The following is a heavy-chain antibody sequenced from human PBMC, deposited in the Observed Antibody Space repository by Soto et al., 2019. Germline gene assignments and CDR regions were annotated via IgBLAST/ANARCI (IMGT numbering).Heavy chain of an antibody. J-gene: IGHJ4*02. CDR2: INAGNGNT. V-gene: IGHV1-3*01. CDR3: ARDVDGYFPDY. D-gene: IGHD3-22*01. CDR1: GYTFTSYA. Sequence: QVQLVQSGAEVKKPGASVKVSCKASGYTFTSYAMHWVRQAPGQRLEWMGWINAGNGNTKYSQKFQGRVTXTKXTSASTAYMELSSLRSEDTAVYYCARDVDGYFPDYWGQGTLVTVSS.